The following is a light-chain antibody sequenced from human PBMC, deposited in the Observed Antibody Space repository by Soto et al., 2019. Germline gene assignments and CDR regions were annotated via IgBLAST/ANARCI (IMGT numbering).Light chain of an antibody. Sequence: EIVLTQSPGTLSLSPGERATLSCRSSQSVSSSYLAWYQHKPGQAPRLLIYDVSSRATGIPDRFSGSGSGTDCTLTISRLEPEDFAVYYCQQYGSSPTFGQGTKVEIK. CDR1: QSVSSSY. J-gene: IGKJ1*01. V-gene: IGKV3-20*01. CDR2: DVS. CDR3: QQYGSSPT.